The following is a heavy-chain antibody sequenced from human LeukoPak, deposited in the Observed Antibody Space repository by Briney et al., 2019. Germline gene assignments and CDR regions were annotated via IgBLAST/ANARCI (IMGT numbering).Heavy chain of an antibody. CDR1: GRSVSSYY. D-gene: IGHD5-12*01. CDR2: IHHSGGT. J-gene: IGHJ4*02. V-gene: IGHV4-59*02. CDR3: ARDGASGVDIVAHTFDY. Sequence: SETLSLTCTVSGRSVSSYYWSWIGQSPGKGLEWIGYIHHSGGTNYNPSLKSRAAISVETSKNQFSLKLRSVTAADTAVYYCARDGASGVDIVAHTFDYWGQGTLVTVSS.